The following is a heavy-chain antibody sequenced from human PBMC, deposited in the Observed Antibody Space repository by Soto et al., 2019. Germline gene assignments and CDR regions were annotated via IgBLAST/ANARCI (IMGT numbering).Heavy chain of an antibody. CDR3: ARGWFGELFRLAPYYYYYGMDV. Sequence: SETLSLTCSVSGGSVTGYYWSWVRQPPGKGLEWIAYIYYSGSTFYNPSLKGRVTISVDTSKNQFSLKLSSVTAADTAVYYCARGWFGELFRLAPYYYYYGMDVWGQGTTVTVSS. CDR1: GGSVTGYY. CDR2: IYYSGST. V-gene: IGHV4-59*08. D-gene: IGHD3-10*01. J-gene: IGHJ6*02.